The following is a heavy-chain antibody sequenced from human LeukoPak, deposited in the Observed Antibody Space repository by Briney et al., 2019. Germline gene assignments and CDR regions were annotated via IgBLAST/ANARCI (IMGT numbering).Heavy chain of an antibody. CDR1: GFTFSSYS. V-gene: IGHV3-21*04. D-gene: IGHD2-15*01. J-gene: IGHJ6*03. CDR2: ISSSSSYI. Sequence: GGSLRLSCAASGFTFSSYSMNWVRQAPGKGLEWVSSISSSSSYIYYADSVKGRFTISRDNSKNTLYLQMNSLRAEDTAIYYCAKNGDRGAYCSGGSCYPYYYYYIDVWGKGTTVTISS. CDR3: AKNGDRGAYCSGGSCYPYYYYYIDV.